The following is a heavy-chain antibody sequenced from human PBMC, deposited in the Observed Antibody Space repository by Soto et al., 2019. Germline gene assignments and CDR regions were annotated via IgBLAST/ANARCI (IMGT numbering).Heavy chain of an antibody. V-gene: IGHV1-2*02. CDR2: INANVGGA. J-gene: IGHJ6*02. D-gene: IGHD3-10*01. CDR3: AKAETRGSRGVDV. Sequence: ASVKVSCKASGNTFTGYYIHWVRQAPGQGLEWMGYINANVGGAIYAQKFQGRATMTRDTSIRTAYMELRSLRSGDTAVYYCAKAETRGSRGVDVWGPGTTVTV. CDR1: GNTFTGYY.